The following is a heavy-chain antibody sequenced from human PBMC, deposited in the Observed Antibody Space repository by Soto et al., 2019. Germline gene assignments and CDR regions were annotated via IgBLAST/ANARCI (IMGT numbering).Heavy chain of an antibody. D-gene: IGHD3-22*01. Sequence: GSLRLSCAASGFAFSTFAMTWVRQAPGKGLEWVAAISVSGNNAYYADSVKGRFTISRDNSQNSVFLQMSSLRADDTAVYYCARDQLRPGILYSLGVLLPEYGLWGQGTLVTV. CDR3: ARDQLRPGILYSLGVLLPEYGL. V-gene: IGHV3-23*01. CDR2: ISVSGNNA. J-gene: IGHJ4*02. CDR1: GFAFSTFA.